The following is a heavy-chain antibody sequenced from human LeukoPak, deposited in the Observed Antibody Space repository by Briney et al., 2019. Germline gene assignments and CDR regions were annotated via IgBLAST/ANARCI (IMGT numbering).Heavy chain of an antibody. CDR2: INPNSGGT. Sequence: ASVKVSCKASGYTFTGYYMHWVRQAPGQGLEWMGWINPNSGGTNYAQRFQGRVTMTRDMSISTAYMELSRLRSDDTAVYYCARDRDQWLPERCDYWGQGTLVTVSS. V-gene: IGHV1-2*02. CDR1: GYTFTGYY. CDR3: ARDRDQWLPERCDY. J-gene: IGHJ4*02. D-gene: IGHD6-19*01.